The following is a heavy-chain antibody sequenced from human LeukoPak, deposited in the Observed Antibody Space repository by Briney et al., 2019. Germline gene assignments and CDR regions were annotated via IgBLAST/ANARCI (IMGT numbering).Heavy chain of an antibody. CDR3: ARDYCGGDCYENSGMDV. D-gene: IGHD2-21*02. CDR2: TSSSGSTI. CDR1: GFTFSDYY. J-gene: IGHJ6*02. V-gene: IGHV3-11*01. Sequence: GGSLRLSCAASGFTFSDYYMSWIRQAPGKGLEWVSYTSSSGSTIYYADSVKGRFTISRDNAKNSLYLQMNSLRAEDTAVYYCARDYCGGDCYENSGMDVWGQGTTVTVSS.